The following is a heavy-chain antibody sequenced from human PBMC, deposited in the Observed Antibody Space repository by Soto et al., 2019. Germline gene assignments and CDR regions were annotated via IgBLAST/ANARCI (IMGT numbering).Heavy chain of an antibody. Sequence: ASVKVSCKASGYTFTSYDINWVRQATGQGLEWMGWMNPNSGNTGYAQKFQGRVTMTRNTSISTAYMELSSLRSEDTAVYYCARAPRPDILTGYYNAFDIWGQGTMVTVSS. V-gene: IGHV1-8*01. CDR1: GYTFTSYD. CDR2: MNPNSGNT. CDR3: ARAPRPDILTGYYNAFDI. D-gene: IGHD3-9*01. J-gene: IGHJ3*02.